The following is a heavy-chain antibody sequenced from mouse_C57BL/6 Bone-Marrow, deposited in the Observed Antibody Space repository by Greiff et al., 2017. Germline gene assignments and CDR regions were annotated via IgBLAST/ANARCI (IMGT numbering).Heavy chain of an antibody. Sequence: QVHVKQSGAELVKPGASVKISCKASGYTFTDYYINWVKQRPGQGLEWIGKIGPGSGSTYYNEKFKGKATLTADKSSSTAYMQLSSLTSEDSAVYFCASPLYYYGSEGFAYWGQGTLVTVSA. CDR1: GYTFTDYY. CDR3: ASPLYYYGSEGFAY. J-gene: IGHJ3*01. V-gene: IGHV1-77*01. CDR2: IGPGSGST. D-gene: IGHD1-1*01.